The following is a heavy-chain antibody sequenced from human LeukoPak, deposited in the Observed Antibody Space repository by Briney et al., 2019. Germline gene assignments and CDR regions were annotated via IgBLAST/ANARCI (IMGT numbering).Heavy chain of an antibody. D-gene: IGHD1-26*01. CDR2: IWYDGSNK. Sequence: PGGSLRLSCAASGFTFSSYGMHWVRQAPGKGLEWVAVIWYDGSNKYYADSVKGRLTISRDNSKNTLYLQMNSLRAEDTAVYYCARGYSGDYFDYWGQGTLVTASS. CDR3: ARGYSGDYFDY. V-gene: IGHV3-33*01. J-gene: IGHJ4*02. CDR1: GFTFSSYG.